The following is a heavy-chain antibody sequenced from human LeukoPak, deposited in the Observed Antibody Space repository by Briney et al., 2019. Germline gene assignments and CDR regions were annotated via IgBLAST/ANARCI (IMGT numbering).Heavy chain of an antibody. J-gene: IGHJ4*02. Sequence: GASLRLSCAASGFTFSSYAMSWVSQAPGKGLEWVSAISGSGGSTYYADSVKGRFTISRDNSKNTLYLQMNSLRAEDTAVYYCAKDRGDGYNFEFDYWGQGTLVTVSS. CDR2: ISGSGGST. V-gene: IGHV3-23*01. D-gene: IGHD5-24*01. CDR3: AKDRGDGYNFEFDY. CDR1: GFTFSSYA.